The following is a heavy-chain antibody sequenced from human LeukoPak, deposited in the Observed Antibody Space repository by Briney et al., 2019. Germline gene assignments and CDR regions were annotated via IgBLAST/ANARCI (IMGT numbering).Heavy chain of an antibody. CDR2: INQDGGEK. D-gene: IGHD2-15*01. V-gene: IGHV3-7*04. CDR1: GFTFSTYW. CDR3: ARGDKFSADY. J-gene: IGHJ4*02. Sequence: GGSLRLSCAASGFTFSTYWMSWVRQAPGKGLEWVANINQDGGEKYYVDSVKGRFTISRDNAKNSLYLQMNSLRAEDTAVYYCARGDKFSADYWGQGTLVTVSS.